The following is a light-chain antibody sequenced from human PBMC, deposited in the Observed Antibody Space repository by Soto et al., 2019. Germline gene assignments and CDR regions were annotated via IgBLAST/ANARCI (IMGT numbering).Light chain of an antibody. V-gene: IGKV3-11*01. CDR2: DAS. Sequence: EIVLTRSPATLSLSPGERATLSCRASQSVSSYLAWYQQKPGQAPRLLIYDASNRATGIPARFGGSGSGTDFTLTISSLEPEDFAVYYCQQRSNWPPFTFGPGTKVDIK. CDR1: QSVSSY. CDR3: QQRSNWPPFT. J-gene: IGKJ3*01.